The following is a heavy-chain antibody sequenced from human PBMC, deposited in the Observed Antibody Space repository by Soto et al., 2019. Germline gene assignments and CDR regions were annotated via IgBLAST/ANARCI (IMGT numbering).Heavy chain of an antibody. D-gene: IGHD3-10*01. Sequence: GGSLRLSCAASGFTFSSYGMHWVRQAPGKGLEWVAVIWYDGSNKYYADSVKGRFTISRDNSKNTLYLQMNSLRAEDTAVYYCARALLWFGELTYGMDVWGQGTTVTVSS. CDR3: ARALLWFGELTYGMDV. CDR2: IWYDGSNK. V-gene: IGHV3-33*01. J-gene: IGHJ6*02. CDR1: GFTFSSYG.